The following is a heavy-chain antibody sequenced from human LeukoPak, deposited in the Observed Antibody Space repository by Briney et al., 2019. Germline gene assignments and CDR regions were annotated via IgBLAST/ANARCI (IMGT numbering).Heavy chain of an antibody. V-gene: IGHV3-23*01. Sequence: GGSLRLSCAASGFTFNSYAMSWVRQAPWERLQWVSGISDSGGNTYYADSVRGRFTVSRGNSKNTLYLQMNSLRAEDTAVYYCARHRSSWLIDYWGQGTLVTVSS. CDR3: ARHRSSWLIDY. CDR1: GFTFNSYA. J-gene: IGHJ4*02. D-gene: IGHD6-6*01. CDR2: ISDSGGNT.